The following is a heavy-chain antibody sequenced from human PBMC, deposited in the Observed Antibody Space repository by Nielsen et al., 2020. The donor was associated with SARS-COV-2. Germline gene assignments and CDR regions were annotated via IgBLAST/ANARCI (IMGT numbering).Heavy chain of an antibody. V-gene: IGHV1-3*01. CDR1: GYTFTSYA. D-gene: IGHD4-17*01. CDR2: INAGNGNT. Sequence: ASVKVSCKASGYTFTSYAMHWVRQAPGQRLEWMGWINAGNGNTKYSQKFQGRVTITRDTSASTAYMELSSLRSEDTAVYYCARDFTVTRFFDYWGQGTLVTVSS. J-gene: IGHJ4*02. CDR3: ARDFTVTRFFDY.